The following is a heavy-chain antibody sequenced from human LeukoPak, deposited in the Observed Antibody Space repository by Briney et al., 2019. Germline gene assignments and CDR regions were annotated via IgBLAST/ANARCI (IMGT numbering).Heavy chain of an antibody. D-gene: IGHD1-26*01. CDR1: GFIFSSYG. V-gene: IGHV3-30*02. J-gene: IGHJ6*03. CDR2: IRYDGSNK. CDR3: AKDRSSGSYYYYYMDV. Sequence: PGGSLRLSCAASGFIFSSYGMHWVRQAPGNGLEWVAFIRYDGSNKYYADSVKGRFTISRDNSKNTLYLQMNSLRAEDTAVYYCAKDRSSGSYYYYYMDVWGKGTTVTVSS.